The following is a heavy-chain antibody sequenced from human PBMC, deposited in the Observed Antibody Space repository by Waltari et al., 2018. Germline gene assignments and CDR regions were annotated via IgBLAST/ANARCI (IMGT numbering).Heavy chain of an antibody. D-gene: IGHD3-10*01. Sequence: EVQLVESGGGLVQPGGSLRLSCAASGFTFSSYSMNWVRQAPGKGLEWVSYIRSRSSTIYYADSVKGRFTISRDNAKNSLYLQMNSLRAEDTAVYYCARDLYYGSGIGYYFDYWGQGTLVTVSS. CDR1: GFTFSSYS. J-gene: IGHJ4*02. V-gene: IGHV3-48*01. CDR3: ARDLYYGSGIGYYFDY. CDR2: IRSRSSTI.